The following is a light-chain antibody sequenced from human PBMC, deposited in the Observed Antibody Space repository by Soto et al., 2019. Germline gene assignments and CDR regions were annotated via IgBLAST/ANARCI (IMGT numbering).Light chain of an antibody. Sequence: SALTQPASLSGSPGQSITISCTGTSSDIGAYDYVSWFQQHPGKAPKLMISEVNNRPSGVSNRFSGSKSGNTAYLTISGLQVEDEADYYCISYTSGTSPYVFGTGTKVTV. CDR2: EVN. CDR3: ISYTSGTSPYV. CDR1: SSDIGAYDY. J-gene: IGLJ1*01. V-gene: IGLV2-14*01.